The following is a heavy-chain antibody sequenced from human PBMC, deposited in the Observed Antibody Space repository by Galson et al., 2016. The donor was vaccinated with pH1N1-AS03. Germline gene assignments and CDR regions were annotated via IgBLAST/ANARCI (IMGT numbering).Heavy chain of an antibody. Sequence: SLRLSCAASGFTFSNYGMHWVRQAPGKGLEWVAVVSYVGVNQYYTDSVQGRFTISRDNSKNTVYLQLNSLRVEDTALYYCARDQGIFLGSLDSWGQGTLVTVSS. CDR1: GFTFSNYG. D-gene: IGHD3-3*02. CDR3: ARDQGIFLGSLDS. J-gene: IGHJ4*02. CDR2: VSYVGVNQ. V-gene: IGHV3-30*03.